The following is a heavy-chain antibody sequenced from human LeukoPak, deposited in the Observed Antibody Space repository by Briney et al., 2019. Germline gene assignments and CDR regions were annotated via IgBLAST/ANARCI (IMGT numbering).Heavy chain of an antibody. D-gene: IGHD3-22*01. CDR1: GGSFSGYQ. CDR2: TNHRGRT. V-gene: IGHV4-34*01. Sequence: SETLSLTCAVSGGSFSGYQWNWIRQPPGNGLEWIGETNHRGRTTYNPSLKSRVTMSIDTSKNHFSLRLSSVTAADTAVYYCARAYYYDSTGYFEDNYWGQGTLVTVSS. CDR3: ARAYYYDSTGYFEDNY. J-gene: IGHJ4*02.